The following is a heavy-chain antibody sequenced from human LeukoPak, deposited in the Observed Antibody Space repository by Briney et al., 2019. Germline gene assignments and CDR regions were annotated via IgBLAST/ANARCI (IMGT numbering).Heavy chain of an antibody. CDR1: GYTFTGYY. Sequence: ASVKVSCKASGYTFTGYYMHWVRQAPGQGLEWMGWINPNSGGTNYAQKFQGRVTMTRDTSISTAYMELSRLRSDDTAVYYCARGTYYYGSGSYIWFWFDPWGQGTLVTVSS. CDR2: INPNSGGT. D-gene: IGHD3-10*01. V-gene: IGHV1-2*02. CDR3: ARGTYYYGSGSYIWFWFDP. J-gene: IGHJ5*02.